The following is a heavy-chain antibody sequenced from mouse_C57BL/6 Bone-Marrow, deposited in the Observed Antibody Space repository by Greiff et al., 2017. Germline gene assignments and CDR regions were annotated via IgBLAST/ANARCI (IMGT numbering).Heavy chain of an antibody. J-gene: IGHJ3*01. CDR2: ISSGGSYT. D-gene: IGHD1-1*02. CDR3: ARREGGFAY. Sequence: EVQLQEPGGDLVKPGGSLKLSCAASGFTFSSYGMSWVRQTPDKRLEWVATISSGGSYTYYPDSVKGRFTISRHNAKNTLYLQMSSLKSEDTAMYYCARREGGFAYWGQGTLGTVSA. V-gene: IGHV5-6*01. CDR1: GFTFSSYG.